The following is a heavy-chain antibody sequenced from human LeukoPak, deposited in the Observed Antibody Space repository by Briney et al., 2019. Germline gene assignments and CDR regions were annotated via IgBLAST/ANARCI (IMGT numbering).Heavy chain of an antibody. V-gene: IGHV3-9*01. CDR2: ISWNSGSI. D-gene: IGHD6-13*01. CDR1: GFTFDDYA. CDR3: AKATKDSSSRYELDY. J-gene: IGHJ4*02. Sequence: PGRSLRLSCAASGFTFDDYAMHWVRQAPGKGLEWVSGISWNSGSIGYADSVKGRFTISRDNAKNSLYLQMNSLRAEDTALYYCAKATKDSSSRYELDYWGQGTLVTVSS.